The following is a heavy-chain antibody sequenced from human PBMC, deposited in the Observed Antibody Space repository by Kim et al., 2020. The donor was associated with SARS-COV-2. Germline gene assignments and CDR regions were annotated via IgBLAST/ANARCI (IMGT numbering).Heavy chain of an antibody. Sequence: SLKSRVTISVDTSKNQFSLKLSSVTAADTAVYYCARGPYCGGDCFWSFDYWGQGTLVTVSS. D-gene: IGHD2-21*02. CDR3: ARGPYCGGDCFWSFDY. V-gene: IGHV4-59*09. J-gene: IGHJ4*02.